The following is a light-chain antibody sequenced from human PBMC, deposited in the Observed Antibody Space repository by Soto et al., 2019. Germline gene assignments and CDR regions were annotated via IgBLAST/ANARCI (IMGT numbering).Light chain of an antibody. CDR3: QQYNSYSPT. CDR2: SAS. J-gene: IGKJ1*01. Sequence: DIQMTQSPSSLSASVGDRVTITCRADQAIGNDLGWYHQKPGKAPKRLIYSASNLQSGVPSRFGGSGSGTEFTLTISSLQPDDFATYYCQQYNSYSPTFGQGTKVDIK. V-gene: IGKV1-17*01. CDR1: QAIGND.